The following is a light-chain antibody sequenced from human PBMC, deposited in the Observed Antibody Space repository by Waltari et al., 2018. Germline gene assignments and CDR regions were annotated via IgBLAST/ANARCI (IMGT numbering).Light chain of an antibody. CDR3: QQAYDFPLT. V-gene: IGKV1-12*01. J-gene: IGKJ4*01. CDR2: AAS. CDR1: PSVRDW. Sequence: DIQMTHSRSSVSASLRDRVPITVRASPSVRDWVAWYQQKPGRAPKLLLYAASTLESGVPSRFAGSGSETFFSLSISSLQPEDSATYFCQQAYDFPLTFGGGTKVEVK.